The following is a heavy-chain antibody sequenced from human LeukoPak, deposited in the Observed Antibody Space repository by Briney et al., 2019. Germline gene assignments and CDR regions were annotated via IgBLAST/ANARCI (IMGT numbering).Heavy chain of an antibody. CDR1: GYTFTSYG. D-gene: IGHD1-26*01. V-gene: IGHV1-18*01. CDR2: ISAYNGNT. J-gene: IGHJ4*02. CDR3: ARDGQTFRSGSYSDPFDY. Sequence: ASVKVSCNASGYTFTSYGISWVRQAPGQGLEWMGWISAYNGNTNYAQKLQGRVTMTTDTSTSTAYMELRSLRSDDTAVYYCARDGQTFRSGSYSDPFDYWGQGTLVTVSS.